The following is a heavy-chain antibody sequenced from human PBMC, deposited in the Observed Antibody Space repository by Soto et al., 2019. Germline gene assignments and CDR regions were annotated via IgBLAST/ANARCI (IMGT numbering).Heavy chain of an antibody. Sequence: GESLKISCTGFGYTFTTFWISWVRQMPGKGLEWMGRIDPRDSYVNYSPSFQGHVTISLDRSISTAYLQWGSLKASDTAMYYCARLFCSTTTCDSWFDPWGQGTLVTVSS. J-gene: IGHJ5*02. D-gene: IGHD2-2*01. CDR3: ARLFCSTTTCDSWFDP. CDR1: GYTFTTFW. V-gene: IGHV5-10-1*01. CDR2: IDPRDSYV.